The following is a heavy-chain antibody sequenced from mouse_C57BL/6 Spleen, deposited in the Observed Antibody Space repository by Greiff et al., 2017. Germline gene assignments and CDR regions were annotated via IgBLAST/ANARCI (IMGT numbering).Heavy chain of an antibody. V-gene: IGHV1-69*01. J-gene: IGHJ1*03. CDR1: GYTFTSYW. CDR3: ARGGYSGNSLYFDV. CDR2: IDPSDSNT. Sequence: QVQLQQPGAELVMPGASVKLSCKASGYTFTSYWMHCVKQRPGQGLEWIGKIDPSDSNTNYNQQFKGKSTLTVDKSSSTACMQLSSLTSVDSAVSSCARGGYSGNSLYFDVWGTGTTVTVSS. D-gene: IGHD1-1*01.